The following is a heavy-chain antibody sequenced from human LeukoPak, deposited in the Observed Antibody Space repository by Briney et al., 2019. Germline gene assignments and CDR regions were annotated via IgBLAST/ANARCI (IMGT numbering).Heavy chain of an antibody. Sequence: GASVKVSCKASGYTFTGYYMHWVRQAPGQGLGWMGWINPNSGGTNYAQKFQGRVTMTRDTSISTAYMELSRLRSDDTAVYYCARLYYYDSSGDYWGQGTLVTVSS. J-gene: IGHJ4*02. CDR2: INPNSGGT. D-gene: IGHD3-22*01. CDR3: ARLYYYDSSGDY. CDR1: GYTFTGYY. V-gene: IGHV1-2*02.